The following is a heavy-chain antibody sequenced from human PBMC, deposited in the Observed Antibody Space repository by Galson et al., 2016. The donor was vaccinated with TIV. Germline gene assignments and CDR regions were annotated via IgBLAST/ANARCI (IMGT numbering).Heavy chain of an antibody. V-gene: IGHV1-18*01. CDR3: AKSAQSGDYSWDALDV. D-gene: IGHD1-26*01. J-gene: IGHJ3*01. CDR1: GYIFSNYG. CDR2: ISAYNGNT. Sequence: SVKVSCKASGYIFSNYGITWVRQAPGQGLEWMGWISAYNGNTKYLQKLQDRVSLSTDTTKNTAFLHMNSLKAEDTAEYFCAKSAQSGDYSWDALDVWGQGTTVTVSS.